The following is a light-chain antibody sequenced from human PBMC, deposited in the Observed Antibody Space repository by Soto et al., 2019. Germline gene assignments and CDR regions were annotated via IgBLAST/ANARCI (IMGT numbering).Light chain of an antibody. Sequence: QSVLTQTRSVSGSTGQSDTISCTGTSRDDGGYNYVSWYQQHTGKAHKLMIYDVSKRPSGVPDRFSGSKSGNTASLTISGLQAEDEVDYYCCSYAGSYTSFYVCATGTKVTGL. CDR2: DVS. V-gene: IGLV2-11*01. CDR1: SRDDGGYNY. J-gene: IGLJ1*01. CDR3: CSYAGSYTSFYV.